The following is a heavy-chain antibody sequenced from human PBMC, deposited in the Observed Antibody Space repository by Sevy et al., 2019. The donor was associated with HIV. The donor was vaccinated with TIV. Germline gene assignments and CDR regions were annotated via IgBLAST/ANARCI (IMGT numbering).Heavy chain of an antibody. CDR3: TNEVYGDLSYGMDV. J-gene: IGHJ6*02. CDR2: IKSKTAGGTT. D-gene: IGHD4-17*01. V-gene: IGHV3-15*05. CDR1: GSTFSHAW. Sequence: GGSLRLSCAGSGSTFSHAWMTWVRQAPGKGLEWVGRIKSKTAGGTTDYSAPVKGRFTISRDDSETTMYLQMNSLKTEDTAVYYCTNEVYGDLSYGMDVWGQGTTVTVSS.